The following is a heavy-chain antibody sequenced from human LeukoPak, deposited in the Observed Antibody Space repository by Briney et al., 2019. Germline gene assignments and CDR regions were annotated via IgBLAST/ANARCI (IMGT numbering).Heavy chain of an antibody. CDR1: GYTFAYYG. CDR3: ARMGFLHAFVGGIDS. V-gene: IGHV1-18*01. Sequence: ASVKVSCKASGYTFAYYGITWVRQALGQGREWMGWISAYSNNTNYAQNFQDRLTMTTYTSTSTTSTELRRLRPHDTAIYYCARMGFLHAFVGGIDSWGPGTPVILSS. D-gene: IGHD2-21*01. J-gene: IGHJ4*02. CDR2: ISAYSNNT.